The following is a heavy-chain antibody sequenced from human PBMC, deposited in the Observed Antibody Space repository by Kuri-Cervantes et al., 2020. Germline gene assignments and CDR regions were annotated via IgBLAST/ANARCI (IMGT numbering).Heavy chain of an antibody. CDR2: ITTYNGDT. D-gene: IGHD2-2*01. CDR3: ASLGYCTSTSCYEDPVHSDY. Sequence: ALVKVSCKASGYTFTNFGFSWVRQAPGQGLEWIGWITTYNGDTDYAHKFQGRVTLTTDTSTTTAHMELRSLRSDYTAVYYCASLGYCTSTSCYEDPVHSDYWGQGTLVTVSS. J-gene: IGHJ4*02. V-gene: IGHV1-18*01. CDR1: GYTFTNFG.